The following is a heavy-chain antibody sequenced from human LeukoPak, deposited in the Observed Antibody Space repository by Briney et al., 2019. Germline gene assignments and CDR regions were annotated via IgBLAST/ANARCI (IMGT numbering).Heavy chain of an antibody. CDR3: ARRILQWANWGSVGAFDI. V-gene: IGHV5-51*01. CDR2: IYPGDSDT. D-gene: IGHD7-27*01. Sequence: GEYLKISCKGSGYSFTSYWIGWVRQMPGKGLECMGIIYPGDSDTRYSPSFQGQVTFSADKSISTAYLQWSSLKASGTAMYYCARRILQWANWGSVGAFDIWGQGTMVTVSS. CDR1: GYSFTSYW. J-gene: IGHJ3*02.